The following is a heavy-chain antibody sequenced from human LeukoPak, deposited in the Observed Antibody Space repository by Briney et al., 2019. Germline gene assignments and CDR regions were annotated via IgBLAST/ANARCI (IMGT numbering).Heavy chain of an antibody. D-gene: IGHD6-13*01. Sequence: NPGGSLRLSCAASGFTFSSYSMNWVRQAPGKGLEWVSSISSSSSYIYCADSVKGRFTISRDNAKNSLYLQMNSLRAEDTAVYYCARVFPPIAAAVGGFDYWGQGTLVTVSS. V-gene: IGHV3-21*01. J-gene: IGHJ4*02. CDR2: ISSSSSYI. CDR1: GFTFSSYS. CDR3: ARVFPPIAAAVGGFDY.